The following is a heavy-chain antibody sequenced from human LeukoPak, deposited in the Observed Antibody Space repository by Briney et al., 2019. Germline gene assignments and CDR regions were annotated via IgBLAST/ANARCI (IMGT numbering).Heavy chain of an antibody. CDR1: GFTFRSYA. CDR2: ISYDGSNK. Sequence: PGRPLRLSCAASGFTFRSYAMHWVRQAPGKGLEWVAVISYDGSNKYYADSVKGRFTISRDKSKNTLYLQMNSLRAEDTAVYYCAREYDSSGYYYENWFDPWGQGTLVTVSS. CDR3: AREYDSSGYYYENWFDP. J-gene: IGHJ5*02. V-gene: IGHV3-30-3*01. D-gene: IGHD3-22*01.